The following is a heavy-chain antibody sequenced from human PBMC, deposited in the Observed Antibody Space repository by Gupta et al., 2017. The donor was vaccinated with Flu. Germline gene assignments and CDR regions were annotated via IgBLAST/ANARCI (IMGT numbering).Heavy chain of an antibody. D-gene: IGHD2-15*01. Sequence: EVQLVESGGGLVQPGGSLRLSCEASGFTLSNYAIHWVRQAPGKGLEYVSAISSNGGSKYYANSVKGRFTISRDNSKNTLYLQMGSLRAEDMGVYYCARGQWQLQLEDYYYGMDVWGQGTTVTVSS. J-gene: IGHJ6*02. CDR1: GFTLSNYA. CDR2: ISSNGGSK. V-gene: IGHV3-64*01. CDR3: ARGQWQLQLEDYYYGMDV.